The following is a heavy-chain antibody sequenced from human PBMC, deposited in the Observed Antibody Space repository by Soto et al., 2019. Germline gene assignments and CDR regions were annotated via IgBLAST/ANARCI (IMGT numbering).Heavy chain of an antibody. V-gene: IGHV3-73*02. CDR1: GFTFSDSA. CDR2: IRSKANNFAT. D-gene: IGHD3-22*01. Sequence: EVQVVESGGGLVQPGGSLTLSCAASGFTFSDSAMHWVRQASGKGLEWLGRIRSKANNFATAYAASVKGRFTISRDDAKNTVYLQMNSLNSEDTAVYYCTRRSEYDSGGYYYAYDYWGQGTRVTGSS. J-gene: IGHJ4*02. CDR3: TRRSEYDSGGYYYAYDY.